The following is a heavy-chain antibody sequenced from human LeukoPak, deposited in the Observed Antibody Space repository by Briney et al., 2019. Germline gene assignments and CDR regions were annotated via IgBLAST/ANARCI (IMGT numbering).Heavy chain of an antibody. CDR3: ARDRMVRGVMGY. CDR1: GYTFTGYY. J-gene: IGHJ4*02. V-gene: IGHV1-2*02. CDR2: INPNSGGT. D-gene: IGHD3-10*01. Sequence: GASVKVSCKAPGYTFTGYYMHCVRQAPGQGLEWMGWINPNSGGTNYAQKFQGRVTMTRDTSISTAYMELSRLRSDDTAVYYCARDRMVRGVMGYWGQGTLVTVSS.